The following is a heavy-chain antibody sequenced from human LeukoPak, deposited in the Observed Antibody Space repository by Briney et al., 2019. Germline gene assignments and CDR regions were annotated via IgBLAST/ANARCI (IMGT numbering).Heavy chain of an antibody. CDR3: ARDFYVGSKSYYIGY. J-gene: IGHJ4*01. Sequence: GGSLRLSWAASGFTFSSYDMHLVRPAPGKGPASVAVLWYDGNNRYYADSVKGRLSISRDNSKNTVYLQMNSLRAEDTAMYYCARDFYVGSKSYYIGYWGHGTLVTVSS. CDR2: LWYDGNNR. CDR1: GFTFSSYD. V-gene: IGHV3-33*04. D-gene: IGHD3-10*01.